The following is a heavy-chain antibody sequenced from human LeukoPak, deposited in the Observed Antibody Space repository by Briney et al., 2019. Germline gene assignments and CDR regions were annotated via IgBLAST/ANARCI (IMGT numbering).Heavy chain of an antibody. CDR3: ARVGDYYDSSGTYYFDY. V-gene: IGHV5-51*01. J-gene: IGHJ4*02. CDR2: IYSGDSDT. D-gene: IGHD3-22*01. Sequence: GESLKISCKGSGYSFTSYWIGWVRQMPGKGLEWMGIIYSGDSDTRYSPSFQGQVTMSADKSISTAYLQWSSLKASDTAMYYCARVGDYYDSSGTYYFDYWGQGTLVTVSS. CDR1: GYSFTSYW.